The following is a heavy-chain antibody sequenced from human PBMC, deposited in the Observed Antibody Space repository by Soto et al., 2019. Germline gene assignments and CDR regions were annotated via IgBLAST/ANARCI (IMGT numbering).Heavy chain of an antibody. D-gene: IGHD2-2*01. CDR3: ARHVVPAAMRESAGFGP. V-gene: IGHV4-39*01. CDR2: VYCGGST. J-gene: IGHJ5*02. CDR1: GGSISNLIDY. Sequence: SETQPLTSTVSGGSISNLIDYWSMIRQPPGNGLECIGSVYCGGSTDYNPSLRSRVTRSVDTSRSQFSLKLSSVAAADTAVYFCARHVVPAAMRESAGFGPWGQGPLVSVSS.